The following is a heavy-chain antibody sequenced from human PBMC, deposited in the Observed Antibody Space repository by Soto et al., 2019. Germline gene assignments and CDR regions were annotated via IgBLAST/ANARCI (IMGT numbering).Heavy chain of an antibody. D-gene: IGHD3-10*02. CDR3: ARGEDVFLYYYMDV. J-gene: IGHJ6*03. CDR1: GFKVTDYY. CDR2: ISRSGNTI. V-gene: IGHV3-11*01. Sequence: QAQLVESGGGLVKPGGSLTLSCAVSGFKVTDYYMSWIRQAPGKGLDWVAMISRSGNTIHYADSVNGRFTISKDNAKDSLYLRMTTLSPEDTAVYYCARGEDVFLYYYMDVWGKGTTVIVSS.